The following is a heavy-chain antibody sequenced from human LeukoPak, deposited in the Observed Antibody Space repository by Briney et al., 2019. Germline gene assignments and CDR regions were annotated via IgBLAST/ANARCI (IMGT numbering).Heavy chain of an antibody. J-gene: IGHJ4*02. D-gene: IGHD2-2*01. V-gene: IGHV3-49*04. CDR3: TRVIPDIVVVPAAILFDY. Sequence: PGGSLRLSCTASGFTFGDYAMSWVRQAPGKGLEWVGFIRSKAYGGTTEYAASVKGRFTIPRDDSKSIAYLQMNSLKTEDTAVYYCTRVIPDIVVVPAAILFDYWGQGTLVTVSS. CDR2: IRSKAYGGTT. CDR1: GFTFGDYA.